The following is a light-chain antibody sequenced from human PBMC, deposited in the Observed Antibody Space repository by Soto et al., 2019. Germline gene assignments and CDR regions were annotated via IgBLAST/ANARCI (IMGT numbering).Light chain of an antibody. V-gene: IGKV1-39*01. CDR1: QIIDNY. J-gene: IGKJ2*01. CDR3: QQSYNTPDT. Sequence: DFQMTQSPSSLSASVGDRVIITCRASQIIDNYLNWYQQKPGKAPKLLIYAASRLQGGAPSRFSGSGSGTDFTLTISSLQPEDFATYYCQQSYNTPDTFGQGTKLEIE. CDR2: AAS.